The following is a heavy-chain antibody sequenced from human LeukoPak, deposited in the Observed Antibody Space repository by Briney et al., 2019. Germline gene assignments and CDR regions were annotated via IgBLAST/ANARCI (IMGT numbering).Heavy chain of an antibody. Sequence: PGGSLRLSCAASGFTFNNYGMSWVRQAPGKGLEWVSGISGSGSNTYFADPVKGRFTISRDNSKNTLYLQMNSLRAEDTAVYYCAKDRRTLDVFDIWGQGTMVIVSS. CDR2: ISGSGSNT. CDR3: AKDRRTLDVFDI. CDR1: GFTFNNYG. J-gene: IGHJ3*02. D-gene: IGHD2-15*01. V-gene: IGHV3-23*01.